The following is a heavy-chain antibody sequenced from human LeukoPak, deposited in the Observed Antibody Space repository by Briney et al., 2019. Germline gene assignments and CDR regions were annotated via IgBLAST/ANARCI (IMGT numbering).Heavy chain of an antibody. J-gene: IGHJ4*02. CDR2: INHSGST. V-gene: IGHV4-34*01. Sequence: SETLSLTCAVYGGSFSGYYWSWIRQPPGKGLEWIGVINHSGSTNYNPSLKSRVTISVDTSKNQFSLKLSSVTAADTAVYYCARALGYCSSTSCYIDYWGQGTLVTVSS. CDR3: ARALGYCSSTSCYIDY. CDR1: GGSFSGYY. D-gene: IGHD2-2*02.